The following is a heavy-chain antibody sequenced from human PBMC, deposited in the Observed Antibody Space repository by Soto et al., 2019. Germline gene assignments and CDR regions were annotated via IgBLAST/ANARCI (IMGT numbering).Heavy chain of an antibody. CDR1: GGSITSPSYY. V-gene: IGHV4-39*02. Sequence: QLQLQESGPGLVKPSETLSLTCAVSGGSITSPSYYWGWIRQPPVQGLDWIGNLYYSGNTYYNPSIRGRVTISVDTTQNDFALKLSSVPAADTAVYYCARMELGRMLAIDSWGQGTLVTVSS. CDR2: LYYSGNT. D-gene: IGHD1-26*01. J-gene: IGHJ4*02. CDR3: ARMELGRMLAIDS.